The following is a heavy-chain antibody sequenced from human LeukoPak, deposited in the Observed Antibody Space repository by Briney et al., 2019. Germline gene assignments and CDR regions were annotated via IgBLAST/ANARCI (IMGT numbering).Heavy chain of an antibody. CDR1: GGSISTYH. CDR2: INYSGRT. CDR3: ARDTYYYDNGDFIDAFDI. J-gene: IGHJ3*02. D-gene: IGHD3-22*01. V-gene: IGHV4-59*01. Sequence: SETLSLTCTVSGGSISTYHWSWVRQSPGKGLEWIGYINYSGRTNSSPSLKSRVAISVDTSKNQFSLRLSSVTAADTAVYYCARDTYYYDNGDFIDAFDIWGQGTMVTVSS.